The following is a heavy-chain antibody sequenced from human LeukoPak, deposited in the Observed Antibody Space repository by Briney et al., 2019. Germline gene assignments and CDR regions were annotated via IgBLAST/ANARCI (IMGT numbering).Heavy chain of an antibody. Sequence: GGSLRLSCADSGFTFSSYSMNWVRQAPGKGLEWVSSISSSSSYIYYADSVKGRFTISRDDATESLYLQMNSLRAEDTAVYYCARDAYGGRIGDHVGYFDYWGQGIQVTVSS. CDR2: ISSSSSYI. CDR3: ARDAYGGRIGDHVGYFDY. V-gene: IGHV3-21*01. J-gene: IGHJ4*02. D-gene: IGHD4-23*01. CDR1: GFTFSSYS.